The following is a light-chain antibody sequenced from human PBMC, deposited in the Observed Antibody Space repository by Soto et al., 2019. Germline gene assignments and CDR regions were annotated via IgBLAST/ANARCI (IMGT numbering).Light chain of an antibody. J-gene: IGKJ5*01. CDR2: GAS. CDR3: QQRSNWPPT. V-gene: IGKV3D-20*02. Sequence: EIVLTQFSGNLCLSPGERATISCRASQSVSSNYLAWYQQKPGQAPRLLIYGASSRATGIPDRFSGTGSGTDFTLTISRLEPEDLAVYYCQQRSNWPPTFGQGTRLEIK. CDR1: QSVSSNY.